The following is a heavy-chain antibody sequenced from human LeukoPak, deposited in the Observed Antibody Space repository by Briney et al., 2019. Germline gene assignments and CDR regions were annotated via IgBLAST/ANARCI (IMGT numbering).Heavy chain of an antibody. CDR2: ISYDGSNK. Sequence: PGGSLRLSCAASGFTFSSYGMHWVRQAPGKGLEWVAVISYDGSNKYYADSVKGRFTISRDNSKNTLYLQMNSLRAEDTAVYYCAGADYYDSSGYYGYWGQGTLVTVSS. CDR1: GFTFSSYG. D-gene: IGHD3-22*01. J-gene: IGHJ4*02. CDR3: AGADYYDSSGYYGY. V-gene: IGHV3-30*03.